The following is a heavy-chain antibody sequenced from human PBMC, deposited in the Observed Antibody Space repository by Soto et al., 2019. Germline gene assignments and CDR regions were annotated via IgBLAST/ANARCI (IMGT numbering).Heavy chain of an antibody. Sequence: QVQLVESGGGVVKPGRSLRLSCAASGFTFSSYAMHWVRQAPGKGLEWVAVISYDGSNKDYADSVKGRFTIFRDNSKNTLYLQMNSLRAEDTAVYYCARDIAVAAHGEAYWGQGTLVTVSS. CDR2: ISYDGSNK. V-gene: IGHV3-30-3*01. CDR1: GFTFSSYA. D-gene: IGHD6-19*01. CDR3: ARDIAVAAHGEAY. J-gene: IGHJ4*02.